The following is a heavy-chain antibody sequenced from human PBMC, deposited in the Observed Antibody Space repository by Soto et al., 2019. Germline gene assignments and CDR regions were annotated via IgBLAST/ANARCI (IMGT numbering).Heavy chain of an antibody. CDR2: IWFAGSNK. Sequence: QVQLVESGGGVVQPGRSLRLSCAASGFNFRSDGMHWVRQAPGKGLEWVAVIWFAGSNKYYGDSVKGRFTISRDNSKSMLYLLMGSMRVDNTALYYCASGPGGSPRGWFGPWGQGTLVTVSS. D-gene: IGHD3-16*01. CDR3: ASGPGGSPRGWFGP. J-gene: IGHJ5*02. V-gene: IGHV3-33*01. CDR1: GFNFRSDG.